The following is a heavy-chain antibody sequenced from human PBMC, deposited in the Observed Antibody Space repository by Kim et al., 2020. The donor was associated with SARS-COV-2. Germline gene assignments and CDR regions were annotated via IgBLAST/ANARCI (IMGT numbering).Heavy chain of an antibody. V-gene: IGHV1-69*13. J-gene: IGHJ6*02. CDR1: GGTFSSYA. D-gene: IGHD3-10*01. CDR3: ARDFYYYGSGDYYYYGMDV. CDR2: IIPIFGTA. Sequence: SVKVSCKASGGTFSSYAISWVRQAPGQGLEWMGGIIPIFGTANYAQKFQGRVTITADESTSTAYMELSSLRSEDTAVYYCARDFYYYGSGDYYYYGMDVWGQGTTVTVSS.